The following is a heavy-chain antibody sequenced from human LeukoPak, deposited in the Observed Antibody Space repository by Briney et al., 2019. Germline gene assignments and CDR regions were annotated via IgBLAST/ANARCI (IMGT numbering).Heavy chain of an antibody. J-gene: IGHJ4*02. CDR2: INHSGST. Sequence: SETLSLTCAVYGGSFSGYYWSWIRQPPGKGLEWIGEINHSGSTNYNPSLKSRVTISVDTSKNQFSLKLSSVTAADTAVYYCARGRKSGYSYGYGYWGQGTLVTVSS. CDR3: ARGRKSGYSYGYGY. V-gene: IGHV4-34*01. D-gene: IGHD5-18*01. CDR1: GGSFSGYY.